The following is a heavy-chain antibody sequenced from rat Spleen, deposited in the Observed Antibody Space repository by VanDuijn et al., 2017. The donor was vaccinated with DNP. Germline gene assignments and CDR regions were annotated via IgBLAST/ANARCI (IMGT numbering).Heavy chain of an antibody. CDR3: ARWTRYFDY. V-gene: IGHV3-1*01. CDR2: IDHSGST. Sequence: EVQLXXSGXXLVKPSXXXSLXXXVTXXSIXXXYWXYVRKFPGNKMEYIGHIDHSGSTNINPSLKSRISNTRETSKNHFFLHLNSVTTEDTATYYCARWTRYFDYWGQGVMVTVSS. D-gene: IGHD1-7*01. J-gene: IGHJ2*01. CDR1: XXSIXXXY.